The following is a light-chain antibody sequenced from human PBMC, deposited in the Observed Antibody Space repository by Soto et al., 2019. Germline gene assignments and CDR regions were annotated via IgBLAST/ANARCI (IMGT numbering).Light chain of an antibody. V-gene: IGKV3-15*01. Sequence: EIVLTQSPSTLSVSAGERATLSWGASQSVSSNLAWYQQKPGQAPRLLIYDASTRATGIPARFSGSGSGTEFTLTISSLQSEDFAVYYCQQFNNWPRTFGQGTKVDIK. CDR3: QQFNNWPRT. J-gene: IGKJ1*01. CDR2: DAS. CDR1: QSVSSN.